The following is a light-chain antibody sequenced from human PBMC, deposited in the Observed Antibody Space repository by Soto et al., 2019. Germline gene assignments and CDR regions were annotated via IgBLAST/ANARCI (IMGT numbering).Light chain of an antibody. CDR1: RSISSY. J-gene: IGKJ4*01. CDR3: QQYGSSPA. V-gene: IGKV3-20*01. CDR2: GAS. Sequence: EIVLAQSPGTLSVSPGEGATLSCRASRSISSYLAWYQQKPGQAPRLLIYGASSRATGIPDRFSGSGSGTDFTLTISRLEPEDFAVYYCQQYGSSPAFGGGTKVDIK.